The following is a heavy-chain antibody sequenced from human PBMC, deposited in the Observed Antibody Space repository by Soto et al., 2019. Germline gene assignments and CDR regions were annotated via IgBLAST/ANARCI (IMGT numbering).Heavy chain of an antibody. D-gene: IGHD2-2*02. CDR2: IIPIFGTA. CDR1: GGTFSSYA. J-gene: IGHJ6*02. V-gene: IGHV1-69*01. Sequence: QVQLVQSGAEVKKPGSSVKVSCKASGGTFSSYAISWVRQAPGQGLEWMGGIIPIFGTANYAQKFQGRVTITADESTSTAYMELSSLRSEDTAVYYCASPEEGIVVVPAGIGYYYYGMDVWGQGTTVTVSS. CDR3: ASPEEGIVVVPAGIGYYYYGMDV.